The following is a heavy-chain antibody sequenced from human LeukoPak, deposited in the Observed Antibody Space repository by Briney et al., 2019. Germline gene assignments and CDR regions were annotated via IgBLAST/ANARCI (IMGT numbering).Heavy chain of an antibody. V-gene: IGHV4-34*01. CDR3: ARARGWLQLGDFYFDY. CDR1: GGSFSGYY. D-gene: IGHD5-24*01. J-gene: IGHJ4*02. Sequence: SETLSLTCAVYGGSFSGYYWSWIRQPPGKGLEWIGEINHSGSTNYNPSLKSRVTISVDASKNQFYLKLSSVTAADTAVYYCARARGWLQLGDFYFDYWGQGTLVTVSS. CDR2: INHSGST.